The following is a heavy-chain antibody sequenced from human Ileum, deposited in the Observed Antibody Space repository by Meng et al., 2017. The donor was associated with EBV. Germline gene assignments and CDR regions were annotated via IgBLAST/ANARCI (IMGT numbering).Heavy chain of an antibody. J-gene: IGHJ4*02. D-gene: IGHD5-24*01. CDR2: IYYSGSP. CDR1: DGSISSSNW. V-gene: IGHV4-4*02. Sequence: QVRLQESGPGLVKPSGTLSLICVVFDGSISSSNWWSWVRQPPGKGLEWIGQIYYSGSPSYNPSLKSRVTMSVDKSKNQVSLNLNSVTAADTALYYCARHSGYNQGYWGQGTLVTVSS. CDR3: ARHSGYNQGY.